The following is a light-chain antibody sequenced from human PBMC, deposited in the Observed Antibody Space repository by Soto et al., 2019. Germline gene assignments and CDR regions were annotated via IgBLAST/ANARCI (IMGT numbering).Light chain of an antibody. CDR1: QGISSY. V-gene: IGKV1-8*01. CDR3: QQYYSYPIT. CDR2: AAS. Sequence: AIRMTQSPSSLSASTGDRVTITCRASQGISSYLAWYQQKPGKAPKLLIYAASTLQSGVPSTFSGSGSGTDFTLTISYLQSEDFATYYCQQYYSYPITFGQGTRLEIK. J-gene: IGKJ5*01.